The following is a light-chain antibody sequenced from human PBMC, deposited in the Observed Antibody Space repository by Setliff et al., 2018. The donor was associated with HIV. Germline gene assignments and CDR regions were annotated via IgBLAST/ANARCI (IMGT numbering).Light chain of an antibody. J-gene: IGLJ1*01. CDR2: EVN. CDR1: DSDXGTYNL. Sequence: QSALTQPASVSGSPGQSIAISCTGNDSDXGTYNLVSWYQQHPGKAPQLTIFEVNKRPSGISDRFSGSKSGNTASLTISGLQAEDEDDHYSSSYAGADAFDVFGTGTKVTVL. V-gene: IGLV2-23*02. CDR3: SSYAGADAFDV.